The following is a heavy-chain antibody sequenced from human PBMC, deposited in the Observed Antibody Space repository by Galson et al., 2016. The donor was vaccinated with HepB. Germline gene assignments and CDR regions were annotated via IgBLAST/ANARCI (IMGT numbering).Heavy chain of an antibody. CDR3: ARGGVLPGYRLDV. D-gene: IGHD5-24*01. Sequence: TLSLTCTVSGGSITSDGYFWTWIRQSPGKGLEWIGYVYYSGRTHYNPALGSRVTISGDTSKRQVSLRLETVSVADTAVYYCARGGVLPGYRLDVWGKGTAVTVSS. CDR2: VYYSGRT. J-gene: IGHJ6*04. CDR1: GGSITSDGYF. V-gene: IGHV4-31*03.